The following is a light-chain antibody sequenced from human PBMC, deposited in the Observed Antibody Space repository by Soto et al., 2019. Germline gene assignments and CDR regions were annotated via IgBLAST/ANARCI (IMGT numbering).Light chain of an antibody. V-gene: IGKV3-20*01. J-gene: IGKJ1*01. CDR2: GAS. CDR3: QRYGSSPPWT. CDR1: QSVSSSY. Sequence: EIVLTQSPGTLSLSPGERATLFCMASQSVSSSYLAWYQQKPGQAPRLLIYGASSRATGIPDRFSGSGSGTDFTLTISRLEPEDFAVYYCQRYGSSPPWTFGQGTKVDI.